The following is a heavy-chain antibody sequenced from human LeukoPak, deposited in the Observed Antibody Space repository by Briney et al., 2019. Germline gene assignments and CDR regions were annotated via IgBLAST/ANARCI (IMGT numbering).Heavy chain of an antibody. V-gene: IGHV3-48*04. Sequence: GGSLRLSCAASGFTFSSYSMNWVRQAPGKGLEWVSYIISSSSTIYYADSVKGRFTISRDNAKNSLYLQMNSLRAEDTAVYYCARDHYGDYEYYYYMDVWGKGTTATVSS. CDR2: IISSSSTI. J-gene: IGHJ6*03. CDR1: GFTFSSYS. D-gene: IGHD4-17*01. CDR3: ARDHYGDYEYYYYMDV.